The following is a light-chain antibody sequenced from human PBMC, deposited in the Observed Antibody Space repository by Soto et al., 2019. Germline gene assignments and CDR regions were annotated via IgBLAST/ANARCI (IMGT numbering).Light chain of an antibody. Sequence: QSALTQPPSASGSPGQSVTISCTGTSSDVGGYNYVSWYQQHPGKAPKLMIYEVSKRPSGVPDRFSGSKSGNTASLTVSGLKAEDEADYYCSSYAGSNRGVFGGGTKLTVL. CDR2: EVS. V-gene: IGLV2-8*01. J-gene: IGLJ2*01. CDR1: SSDVGGYNY. CDR3: SSYAGSNRGV.